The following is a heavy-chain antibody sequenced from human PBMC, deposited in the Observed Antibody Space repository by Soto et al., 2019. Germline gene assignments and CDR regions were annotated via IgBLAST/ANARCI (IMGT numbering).Heavy chain of an antibody. CDR1: GFTFSSYS. D-gene: IGHD3-10*01. V-gene: IGHV3-21*01. J-gene: IGHJ4*02. CDR3: ARDYGSGSYYTLLEFLDY. CDR2: ISSSGSYI. Sequence: SGGSLRLSCAASGFTFSSYSMNWVRQAPGKGLEWVSSISSSGSYIYYADSVKGRFTISRDNAKNSLYLQMNSLRAEDTAVYYCARDYGSGSYYTLLEFLDYWGQGTLVTVSS.